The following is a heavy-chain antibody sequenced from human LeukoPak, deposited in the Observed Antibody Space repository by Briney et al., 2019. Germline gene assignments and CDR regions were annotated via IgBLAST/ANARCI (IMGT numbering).Heavy chain of an antibody. CDR2: ISSSGSTI. D-gene: IGHD3-10*01. CDR3: ARASRSGSYYFDY. J-gene: IGHJ4*02. CDR1: GFTFSSFD. V-gene: IGHV3-48*03. Sequence: GGSLRLSCAASGFTFSSFDMNWVRQAPGEGLEWVSYISSSGSTIYYADSVKGRFTISRDNAKNSLYLQMNSLRDEDTAVYYCARASRSGSYYFDYWGQGTVVTVSS.